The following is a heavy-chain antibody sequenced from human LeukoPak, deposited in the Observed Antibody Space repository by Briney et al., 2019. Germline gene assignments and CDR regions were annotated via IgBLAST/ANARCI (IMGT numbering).Heavy chain of an antibody. Sequence: PGGSLRLSCAASGFTFSSYSMNWVRQAPGKGLEWVSSISSSSSYIYYADSVKGRFTISRDNAKNSLYLQMNSLRAEDTAVYYCARDILGRDYGDYYYYYGMDVWGQGTTVTVSS. D-gene: IGHD4-17*01. CDR2: ISSSSSYI. J-gene: IGHJ6*02. CDR1: GFTFSSYS. V-gene: IGHV3-21*01. CDR3: ARDILGRDYGDYYYYYGMDV.